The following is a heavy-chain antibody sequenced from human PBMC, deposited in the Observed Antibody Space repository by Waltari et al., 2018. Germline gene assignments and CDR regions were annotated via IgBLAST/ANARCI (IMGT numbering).Heavy chain of an antibody. D-gene: IGHD3-10*01. J-gene: IGHJ4*02. CDR3: ARSYFYGSGSYFKS. Sequence: QITLKESGPTLVKPTQTLTLTCTFSGFSLTTGGVGVGWVRQAPGKALDWLALIYWNDDKLYSPSLKRRLSITKDTFKNQVVLTMTNVDPVDTATYYCARSYFYGSGSYFKSWGQGILVTVSS. V-gene: IGHV2-5*01. CDR2: IYWNDDK. CDR1: GFSLTTGGVG.